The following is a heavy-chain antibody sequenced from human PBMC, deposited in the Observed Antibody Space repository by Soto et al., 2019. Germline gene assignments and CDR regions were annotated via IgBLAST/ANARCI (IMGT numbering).Heavy chain of an antibody. D-gene: IGHD5-18*01. Sequence: EVQLVESGGGLVQPGGSLRLSCAASGFTFSMYYMMWVRQAPGKGLEWVANIKEDGTKRHHLDSVTGRFTISRDNSKNALYLQMNSLRVEDTAVYYCARDLVAYTAMVGGRTYYYYGMDVWGQGTTVTVSS. CDR1: GFTFSMYY. CDR3: ARDLVAYTAMVGGRTYYYYGMDV. V-gene: IGHV3-7*03. CDR2: IKEDGTKR. J-gene: IGHJ6*02.